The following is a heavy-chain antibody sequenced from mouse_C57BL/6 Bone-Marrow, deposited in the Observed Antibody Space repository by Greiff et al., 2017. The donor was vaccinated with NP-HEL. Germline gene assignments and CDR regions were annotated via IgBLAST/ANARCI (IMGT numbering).Heavy chain of an antibody. CDR1: GYAFSSSW. J-gene: IGHJ2*01. V-gene: IGHV1-82*01. CDR2: IYPGDGDT. Sequence: QVQLKQSGPELVKPGASVKISCKASGYAFSSSWMNWVKQRPGKGLEWIGRIYPGDGDTNYNGKFKGKATLTADKSSSTAYMQLSSLTSEDSAVYFCAREGVLLHYFDYWGQGTTLTVSS. CDR3: AREGVLLHYFDY. D-gene: IGHD2-14*01.